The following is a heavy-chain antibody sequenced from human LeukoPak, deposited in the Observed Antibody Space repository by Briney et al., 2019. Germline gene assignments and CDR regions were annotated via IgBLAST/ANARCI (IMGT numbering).Heavy chain of an antibody. V-gene: IGHV4-59*08. J-gene: IGHJ4*02. D-gene: IGHD3-10*01. CDR1: GGSVTSYY. Sequence: SETLSLTCSVSGGSVTSYYWNWIRQPPGKGLEWIAYISYSGNTNYNPSLKSRVTISFDTSKNQFSLRLSSVTAADTAVYYCARAKGTYGVDYWGQGILVTVSS. CDR3: ARAKGTYGVDY. CDR2: ISYSGNT.